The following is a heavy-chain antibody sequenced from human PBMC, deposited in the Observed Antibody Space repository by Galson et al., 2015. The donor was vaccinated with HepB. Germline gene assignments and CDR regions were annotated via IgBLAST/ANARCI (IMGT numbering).Heavy chain of an antibody. D-gene: IGHD1-26*01. CDR2: TYYRSKWYN. CDR3: ARMKVGATAGAFDI. CDR1: GDSVSSNSAA. J-gene: IGHJ3*02. V-gene: IGHV6-1*01. Sequence: CAISGDSVSSNSAAWNWIRQSPSRGLEWLGRTYYRSKWYNDCAVSVKSRITINPDTSKNQFSLQLNSVTPEDTAVYYCARMKVGATAGAFDIWGQGTMVTVSS.